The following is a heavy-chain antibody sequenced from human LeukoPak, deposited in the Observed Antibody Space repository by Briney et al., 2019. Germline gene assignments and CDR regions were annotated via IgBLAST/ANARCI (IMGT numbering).Heavy chain of an antibody. CDR3: ARVYSGYDS. CDR2: IYHSGST. J-gene: IGHJ5*02. CDR1: GFTFSSYSM. V-gene: IGHV4-4*02. Sequence: GPLRLSCAASGFTFSSYSMNWVRQPPGKGLEWIGEIYHSGSTNYNPSLKSRVTISVDKSKNQFSLKLSSVTAADTAVYYCARVYSGYDSWGQGTLVTVSS. D-gene: IGHD5-12*01.